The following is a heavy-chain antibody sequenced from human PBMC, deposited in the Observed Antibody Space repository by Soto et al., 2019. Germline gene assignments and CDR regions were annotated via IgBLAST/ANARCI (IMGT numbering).Heavy chain of an antibody. V-gene: IGHV6-1*01. CDR2: TYYRSKWYN. CDR1: GDSVSSNSAA. J-gene: IGHJ6*02. CDR3: ARDQYSSGWSGDYYGMDV. Sequence: SQTLSLTCASSGDSVSSNSAAWNWIRQSPSRGLEWLGRTYYRSKWYNDYAVSVKSRITINPDTSKNQFSLQLNSVTPEDTAVYYCARDQYSSGWSGDYYGMDVWGQGTTVTVSS. D-gene: IGHD6-19*01.